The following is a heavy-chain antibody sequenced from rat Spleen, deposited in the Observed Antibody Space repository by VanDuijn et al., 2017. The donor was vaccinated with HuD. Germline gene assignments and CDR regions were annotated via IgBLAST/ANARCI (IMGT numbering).Heavy chain of an antibody. Sequence: EVQLVESGGGLVQPKGSLKLSCAASGFDFNTYAMSWVRQAPGKGLDWVASISIKTHNYATLYADSVKERFTISRDDSQSMVYLQMDNLKSEDTAMYYCTTDYGGFFDYWGQGVMVTVSS. V-gene: IGHV10-4*01. CDR1: GFDFNTYA. CDR3: TTDYGGFFDY. CDR2: ISIKTHNYAT. J-gene: IGHJ2*01. D-gene: IGHD1-11*01.